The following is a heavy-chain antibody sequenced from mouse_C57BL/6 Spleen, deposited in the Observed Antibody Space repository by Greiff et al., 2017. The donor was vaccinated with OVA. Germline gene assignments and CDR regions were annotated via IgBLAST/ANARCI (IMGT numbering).Heavy chain of an antibody. CDR1: GFNIKNTY. CDR2: IVPANGNT. Sequence: DVKLQESVAELVRPGASVKLSCTASGFNIKNTYMHWVKQRPEQGLEWIGRIVPANGNTKYAPKFQGKATITADTSSNTAYLQLSSLTSEDTAIYYSARAYYSNHYAMDYWGQGTSVTVSS. J-gene: IGHJ4*01. V-gene: IGHV14-3*01. D-gene: IGHD2-5*01. CDR3: ARAYYSNHYAMDY.